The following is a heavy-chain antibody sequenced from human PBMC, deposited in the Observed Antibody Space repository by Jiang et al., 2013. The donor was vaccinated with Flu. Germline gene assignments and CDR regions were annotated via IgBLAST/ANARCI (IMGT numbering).Heavy chain of an antibody. CDR3: ARVWGVATLGTYGFDY. J-gene: IGHJ4*02. CDR2: INAGNGNT. D-gene: IGHD5-12*01. V-gene: IGHV1-3*01. Sequence: SGAEVKKPGASVKVSCKASGYTFTSYAMHWVRQAPGQRLEWMGWINAGNGNTKYSQKFQGRVTITRDTSASTAYMELSSLRSEDTAVYYCARVWGVATLGTYGFDYWGQGTLVTVSS. CDR1: GYTFTSYA.